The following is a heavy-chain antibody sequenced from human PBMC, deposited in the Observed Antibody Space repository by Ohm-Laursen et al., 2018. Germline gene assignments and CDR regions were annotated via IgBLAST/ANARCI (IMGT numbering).Heavy chain of an antibody. D-gene: IGHD1-26*01. J-gene: IGHJ3*02. Sequence: SLRLSCAASPLSFSGDSMNWVRQAPGKGLEWVSYISSSSGSSIYYADSVKGRFTISRDNAKNSLYLQMNSLRAEDTAVYYCARRGDTGAFDIWGQGTMVTVSS. CDR1: PLSFSGDS. CDR3: ARRGDTGAFDI. V-gene: IGHV3-48*04. CDR2: ISSSSGSSI.